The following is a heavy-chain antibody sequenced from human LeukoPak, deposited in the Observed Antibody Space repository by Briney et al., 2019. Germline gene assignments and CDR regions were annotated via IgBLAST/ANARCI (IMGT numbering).Heavy chain of an antibody. J-gene: IGHJ4*02. CDR3: ANVVYCSGGSCYHKQSDY. V-gene: IGHV3-30*04. D-gene: IGHD2-15*01. CDR2: ISYDGSNK. CDR1: GFTFSSYA. Sequence: GGSLRLSCAASGFTFSSYAMHWVRQAPGKGLEWVAVISYDGSNKYSADSVKGRFTISRDNSKNTLYLQMNSLRAEDTAVYYCANVVYCSGGSCYHKQSDYWGQGTLVTVSS.